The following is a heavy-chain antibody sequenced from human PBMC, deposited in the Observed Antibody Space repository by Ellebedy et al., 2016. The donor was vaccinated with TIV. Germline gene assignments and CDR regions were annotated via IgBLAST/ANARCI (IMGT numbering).Heavy chain of an antibody. Sequence: PGGSLRLSCAASGFTFSSYSMNWVRQAPGKGLEWVSSISSSSSYIYYADSVKGRFTISRDNAKNSLYLQMNSLRAEDTAVYYCATAVVVAATGDHIDYWGQGTLVTVSS. D-gene: IGHD2-15*01. J-gene: IGHJ4*02. CDR1: GFTFSSYS. V-gene: IGHV3-21*01. CDR2: ISSSSSYI. CDR3: ATAVVVAATGDHIDY.